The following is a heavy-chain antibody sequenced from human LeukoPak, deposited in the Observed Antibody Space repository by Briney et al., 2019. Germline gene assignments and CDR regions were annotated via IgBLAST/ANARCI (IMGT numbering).Heavy chain of an antibody. Sequence: SETLSLTCTVSGGSISSGDYYWSWIRQPPGKGLGWIGYIYYSGSTYYNPSLKSRVTISVDTSKNQFSLKLSSVTAADTAVYYCARPRIAATFDAFDIWGQGTMVTVSS. V-gene: IGHV4-30-4*08. CDR3: ARPRIAATFDAFDI. D-gene: IGHD6-13*01. CDR1: GGSISSGDYY. CDR2: IYYSGST. J-gene: IGHJ3*02.